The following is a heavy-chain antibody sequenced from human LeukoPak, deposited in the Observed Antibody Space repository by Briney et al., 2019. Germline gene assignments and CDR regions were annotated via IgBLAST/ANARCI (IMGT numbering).Heavy chain of an antibody. V-gene: IGHV4-30-2*01. CDR2: FYGSGSA. D-gene: IGHD1-1*01. CDR1: GGSISSSSYY. J-gene: IGHJ4*02. Sequence: KPLETLSLTCTVSGGSISSSSYYWSWIRQPPGKGLEWIGYFYGSGSASYNPSLKSRVTISVDRSNNQFSLKMSSVTAADTAVYYCVRDVSQRRHFDYWGQGTLVTVSS. CDR3: VRDVSQRRHFDY.